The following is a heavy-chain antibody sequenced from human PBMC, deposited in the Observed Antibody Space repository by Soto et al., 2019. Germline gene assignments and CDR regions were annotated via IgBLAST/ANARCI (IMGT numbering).Heavy chain of an antibody. V-gene: IGHV3-30-3*01. CDR2: ISYDGSNK. Sequence: GGSLRLSCAASGFTFSSYAMHWVRQAPGKGLEWVAVISYDGSNKYYADSVKGRFTISRDNSKNTLYVQMNSLRAEDTAVYYCAKDHVPAATEHYFDYWGQGTLVTVSS. J-gene: IGHJ4*02. CDR1: GFTFSSYA. D-gene: IGHD2-2*01. CDR3: AKDHVPAATEHYFDY.